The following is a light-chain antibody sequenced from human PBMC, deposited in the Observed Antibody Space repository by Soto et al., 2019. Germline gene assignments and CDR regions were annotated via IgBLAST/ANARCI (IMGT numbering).Light chain of an antibody. CDR2: EVS. Sequence: QSVLTQPASVSESPGQSITISCTGTSSDVGSYNLVSWYQQHPGIVPKLVIYEVSNRPSGVSARFSGSKSGNTASLTISGLQVEDEADYYCCSKSGGTSVIFGGGTKLTVL. CDR3: CSKSGGTSVI. J-gene: IGLJ2*01. V-gene: IGLV2-23*02. CDR1: SSDVGSYNL.